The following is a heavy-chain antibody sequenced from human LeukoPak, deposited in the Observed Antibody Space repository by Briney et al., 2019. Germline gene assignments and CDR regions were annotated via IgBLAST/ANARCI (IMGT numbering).Heavy chain of an antibody. Sequence: GGSLRLSCAASGFTFSSYAMSWVRQAPGKGLEWVAGISGSGGSTYYADSVKGRFTISRDNSKNTLYLQMNSLRAEDTAVYYCAKAHVGPRGFARWGQGTLVTVSS. J-gene: IGHJ5*02. D-gene: IGHD1-26*01. CDR3: AKAHVGPRGFAR. CDR1: GFTFSSYA. V-gene: IGHV3-23*01. CDR2: ISGSGGST.